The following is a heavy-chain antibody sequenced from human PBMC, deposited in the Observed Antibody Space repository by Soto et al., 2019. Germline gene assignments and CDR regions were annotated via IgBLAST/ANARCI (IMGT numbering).Heavy chain of an antibody. Sequence: SETLSLTCTVSGGSISSGDYYWSWIRQPPGKGLEWIGYIYYSGSTYYNPSLKSRVTISVDTSKNQFSLKLSSVTAADTAVYYCARGGQDYGDPYGMDVWGQGTTVTVSS. CDR1: GGSISSGDYY. D-gene: IGHD4-17*01. J-gene: IGHJ6*02. CDR2: IYYSGST. V-gene: IGHV4-30-4*01. CDR3: ARGGQDYGDPYGMDV.